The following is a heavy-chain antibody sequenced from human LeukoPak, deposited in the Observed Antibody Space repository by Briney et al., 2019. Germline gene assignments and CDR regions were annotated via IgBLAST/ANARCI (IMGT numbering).Heavy chain of an antibody. D-gene: IGHD6-25*01. CDR3: AREGNPGGFDP. V-gene: IGHV4-61*02. CDR1: GGSISSGSYY. Sequence: SQNLSLTCTVSGGSISSGSYYWRWIRQPAGKGLEWIGRIYTSGSTNYNPSLKSRVTISVDTSKNQFSLKLSSVTAADTAVYYCAREGNPGGFDPWGQGTLVTVSS. CDR2: IYTSGST. J-gene: IGHJ5*02.